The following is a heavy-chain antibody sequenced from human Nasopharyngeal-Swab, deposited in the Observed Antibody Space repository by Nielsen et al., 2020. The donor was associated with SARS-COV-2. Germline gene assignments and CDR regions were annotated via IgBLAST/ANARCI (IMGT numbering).Heavy chain of an antibody. V-gene: IGHV3-23*01. D-gene: IGHD5-18*01. CDR3: AKDLREYSYGSNFDH. CDR2: ISGSGGNT. J-gene: IGHJ4*02. Sequence: WIRQPPGKGLEWVSVISGSGGNTYYADSVKGRFTISRDKSKNTLYLQMNSRRAEDRAVYYCAKDLREYSYGSNFDHWGQGTLVTVSS.